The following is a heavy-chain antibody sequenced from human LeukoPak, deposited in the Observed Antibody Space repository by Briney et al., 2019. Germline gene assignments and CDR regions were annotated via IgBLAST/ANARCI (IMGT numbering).Heavy chain of an antibody. CDR1: GGTFSSYA. V-gene: IGHV1-69*13. Sequence: ASVKVSCKASGGTFSSYAISWVRQAPGQGLEWMGGIIPIFGTANYAQKFQGRVTITADESTSTAYMELSSLRSEDTAVYYCARAQDFWSGYPFDYWGQGTLVTVSS. CDR3: ARAQDFWSGYPFDY. D-gene: IGHD3-3*01. J-gene: IGHJ4*02. CDR2: IIPIFGTA.